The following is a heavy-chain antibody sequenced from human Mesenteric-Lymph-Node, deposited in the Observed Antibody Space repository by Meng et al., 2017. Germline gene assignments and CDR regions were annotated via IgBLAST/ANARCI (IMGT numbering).Heavy chain of an antibody. Sequence: GGSLRLSCAASGFTFSSYWMNWVRQAPGKGLEWVAIIKQDGSEKYYVDSVKGRFTISRDNAKNSLYLQMNSLRAEDTAVYYCARGKNYYDSSGYYFGAFDIWGQGTMVTVSS. D-gene: IGHD3-22*01. CDR2: IKQDGSEK. CDR1: GFTFSSYW. J-gene: IGHJ3*02. V-gene: IGHV3-7*01. CDR3: ARGKNYYDSSGYYFGAFDI.